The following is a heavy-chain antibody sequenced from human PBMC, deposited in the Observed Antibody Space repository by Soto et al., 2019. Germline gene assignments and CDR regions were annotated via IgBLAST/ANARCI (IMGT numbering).Heavy chain of an antibody. CDR2: IHDGGST. CDR1: GGAISNMNYY. CDR3: TRGTSGDKLDY. D-gene: IGHD3-16*01. V-gene: IGHV4-30-4*01. Sequence: QVQLQASGPGLVKPSQTLSLTCTVSGGAISNMNYYWSWIRQSPDKGLEWIGHIHDGGSTYNNPALKSRLTVSLDTSKDQSSLTLGSVSAADTAVYSATRGTSGDKLDYWGQGTLVTVST. J-gene: IGHJ4*02.